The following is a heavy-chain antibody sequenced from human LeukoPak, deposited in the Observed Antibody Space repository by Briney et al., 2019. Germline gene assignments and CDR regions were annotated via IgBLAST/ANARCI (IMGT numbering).Heavy chain of an antibody. J-gene: IGHJ6*02. CDR3: AREGVWRQQLVDYYYGMDV. Sequence: GGSLRLSCAASGFTFSSYWMHWVRQAPGKGLVWVSRINSDGSSTSYVDSVKGRFTISRDNAKNTLYLQMNSLRAEDTAVYYCAREGVWRQQLVDYYYGMDVWGQGTTVTVSS. D-gene: IGHD6-13*01. CDR1: GFTFSSYW. CDR2: INSDGSST. V-gene: IGHV3-74*01.